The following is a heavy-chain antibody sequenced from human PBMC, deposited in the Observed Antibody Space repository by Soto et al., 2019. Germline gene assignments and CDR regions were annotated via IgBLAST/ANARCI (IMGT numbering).Heavy chain of an antibody. CDR1: GFTFSDYY. V-gene: IGHV3-11*06. CDR3: ARARSNADYTNLH. J-gene: IGHJ4*02. D-gene: IGHD4-4*01. Sequence: GGSLTLSCAASGFTFSDYYMSWIRQAPGKGLEWVSYISSSSSYTNYADSVKGRFTISRDNAKNSLYLQMNSLRDEDTAVYYCARARSNADYTNLHWGQGTLVTVSS. CDR2: ISSSSSYT.